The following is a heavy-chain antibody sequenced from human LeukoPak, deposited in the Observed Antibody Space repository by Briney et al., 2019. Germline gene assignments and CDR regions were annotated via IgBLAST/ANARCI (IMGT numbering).Heavy chain of an antibody. J-gene: IGHJ5*02. Sequence: PGGSLRLSCAASGFTFSSYWMSWVRQAPGKGLEWVANIKQDGSEKYYVDSVKGRFTISRDNAKNSLYLQMNSLRAEDTAVYYCARDRRELWPNNWFDPWGQGTLVTVSS. V-gene: IGHV3-7*01. CDR2: IKQDGSEK. CDR1: GFTFSSYW. CDR3: ARDRRELWPNNWFDP. D-gene: IGHD1-26*01.